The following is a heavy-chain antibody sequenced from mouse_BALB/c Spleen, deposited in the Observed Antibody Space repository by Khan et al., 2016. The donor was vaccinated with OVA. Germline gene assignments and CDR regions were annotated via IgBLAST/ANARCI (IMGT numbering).Heavy chain of an antibody. D-gene: IGHD3-1*01. CDR2: IRYDGNS. J-gene: IGHJ3*01. CDR1: GYSITSGYF. Sequence: VQLKESGPGLVKPSQSLSLTCSVTGYSITSGYFWNWIRQFPGNSLEWMGYIRYDGNSVYNPSLKNRIAITRDTSKNHFFLKLNSVTPEDTATYYCARGGSSGPAWFAYWGQGTLVTVSA. V-gene: IGHV3-6*02. CDR3: ARGGSSGPAWFAY.